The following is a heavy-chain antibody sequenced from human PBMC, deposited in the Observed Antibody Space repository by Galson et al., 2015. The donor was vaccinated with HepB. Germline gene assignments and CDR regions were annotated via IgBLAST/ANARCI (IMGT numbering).Heavy chain of an antibody. D-gene: IGHD5-12*01. CDR3: GKHRRGYSGYEAFDI. CDR1: GYSFTTFW. J-gene: IGHJ3*02. CDR2: IYPGDSDT. V-gene: IGHV5-51*01. Sequence: QSGAEVKKPGESLKISCKASGYSFTTFWIGWVRQMPGKGLEWMGIIYPGDSDTRYSPSFQGQVTISADKSINTAYLRWSSLKASDTAMYYCGKHRRGYSGYEAFDIWGQGTMVTVSS.